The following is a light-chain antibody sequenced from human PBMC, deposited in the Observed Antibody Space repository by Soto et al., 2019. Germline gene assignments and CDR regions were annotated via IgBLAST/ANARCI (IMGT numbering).Light chain of an antibody. CDR2: DAS. Sequence: AIQLTQSPSSLSASVGDRVTITCRASQGISSALAWYQQKPGKAPKLLIYDASSLESGVPSRFSGSGSGTDFTLNISSLQPEDFANYYCPQFHSYPQATFGPGTKVDIK. J-gene: IGKJ3*01. CDR3: PQFHSYPQAT. CDR1: QGISSA. V-gene: IGKV1-13*02.